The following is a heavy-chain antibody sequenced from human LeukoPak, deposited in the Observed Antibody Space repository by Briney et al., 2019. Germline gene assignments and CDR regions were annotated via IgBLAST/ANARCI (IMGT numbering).Heavy chain of an antibody. V-gene: IGHV3-9*01. Sequence: GGSLRLACAASGFTFDDYAMQWVRQAPGKGLEWVSGISWNSGSIGYADSVKGRFTISRDNAKNSLYLQMNSLRAEDTALYYCAKGLNMVRGAISTHWGQGTLVTVSS. CDR1: GFTFDDYA. CDR3: AKGLNMVRGAISTH. CDR2: ISWNSGSI. D-gene: IGHD3-10*01. J-gene: IGHJ4*02.